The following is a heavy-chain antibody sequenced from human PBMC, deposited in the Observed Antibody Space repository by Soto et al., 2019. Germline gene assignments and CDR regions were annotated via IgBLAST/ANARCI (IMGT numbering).Heavy chain of an antibody. CDR2: ISSTTNYI. J-gene: IGHJ4*02. V-gene: IGHV3-21*06. CDR1: GFTFTRYS. Sequence: GGSLRLSCAASGFTFTRYSMNWVRQAPGKGLEWVSSISSTTNYIYYGDSMKGRFTISRDNAKNSLYLEMNSLRAEDAAVYYCARESEDLTSNFDYWGQGTLVTVSS. CDR3: ARESEDLTSNFDY.